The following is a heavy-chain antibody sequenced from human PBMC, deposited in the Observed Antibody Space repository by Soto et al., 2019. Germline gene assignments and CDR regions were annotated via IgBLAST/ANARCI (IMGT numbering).Heavy chain of an antibody. CDR3: ARDSDYYGSGSYFDY. V-gene: IGHV4-59*01. J-gene: IGHJ4*02. CDR1: GGSISSYY. CDR2: IYYSGST. Sequence: SDTLSLTCTVSGGSISSYYWSWIRQPPGKGLEWIGYIYYSGSTNYNPSLKSRVTISVDTSKNQFSLKLSSVTAADTAVYYCARDSDYYGSGSYFDYWGQGTLVTLSS. D-gene: IGHD3-10*01.